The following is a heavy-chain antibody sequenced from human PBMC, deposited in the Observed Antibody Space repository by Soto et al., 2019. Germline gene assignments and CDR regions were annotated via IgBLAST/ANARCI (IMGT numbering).Heavy chain of an antibody. CDR2: ISFDGTKE. CDR3: ARPIPRWSYHYGMDV. D-gene: IGHD2-15*01. CDR1: EFTFSSYA. J-gene: IGHJ6*02. Sequence: QLVESGGRGVQPGKSLRLSCEASEFTFSSYAMHWVRQAPGRGLEWVALISFDGTKEYYADSVKGRFIISRDNSKSMVYLQMDSLRHEDTAIYYCARPIPRWSYHYGMDVWGQGTTVTVSS. V-gene: IGHV3-30*03.